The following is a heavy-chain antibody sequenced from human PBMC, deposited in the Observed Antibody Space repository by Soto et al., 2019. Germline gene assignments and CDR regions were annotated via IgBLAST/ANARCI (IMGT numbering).Heavy chain of an antibody. CDR1: GGTFSNYA. J-gene: IGHJ4*02. CDR3: ASPTGKLDY. Sequence: QVQLVQSGAEVKKPGSSVKVSCRASGGTFSNYAISWVRQAPGQGLEWMGGIVPIFGTANYAQKFQGRITITADESTSTAYMELSSLRSDDTAVYYCASPTGKLDYWGQGTLDTVSS. D-gene: IGHD2-8*02. CDR2: IVPIFGTA. V-gene: IGHV1-69*01.